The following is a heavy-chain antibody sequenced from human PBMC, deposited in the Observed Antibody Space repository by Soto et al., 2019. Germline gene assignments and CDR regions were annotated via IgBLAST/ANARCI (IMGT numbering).Heavy chain of an antibody. J-gene: IGHJ4*02. V-gene: IGHV3-23*01. CDR3: AKGPSSGWLYFDY. Sequence: GGSLRLSCAASGFTFSSYAMSWVRQAPGKGLEWVSAISGSGGSTYYADSVKGRLTISGDNSKNTLYLQMNSLRAEDTAVYYCAKGPSSGWLYFDYWGQGTLVTVSS. CDR2: ISGSGGST. CDR1: GFTFSSYA. D-gene: IGHD6-19*01.